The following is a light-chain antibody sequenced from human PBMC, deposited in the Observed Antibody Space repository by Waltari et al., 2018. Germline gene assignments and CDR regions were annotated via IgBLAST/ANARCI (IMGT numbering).Light chain of an antibody. J-gene: IGKJ1*01. CDR1: QSVGRY. CDR3: QKYVNLPAT. V-gene: IGKV3-20*01. Sequence: EIVLTQSPGTLSLSPGERATLSCRASQSVGRYLAWYQQKPGQAPRLLIYDASTRATGIPDRFRCSGSGTDFSLTISRLESEDFAVYYCQKYVNLPATFGQGTKVEIK. CDR2: DAS.